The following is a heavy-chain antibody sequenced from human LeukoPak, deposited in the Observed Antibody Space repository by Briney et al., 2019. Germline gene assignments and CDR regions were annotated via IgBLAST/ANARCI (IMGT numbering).Heavy chain of an antibody. D-gene: IGHD3-10*01. CDR1: GGSISSGDYY. V-gene: IGHV4-30-4*01. Sequence: SQTLSLTCTVSGGSISSGDYYWSWIRQPPGKGLEWIGYIYYSGSTYYNPSLKGRVTISVDTSKIQFSLKPSSVTAADTAVYYCASKYGSGSYYGYWGQGTLVTV. J-gene: IGHJ4*02. CDR2: IYYSGST. CDR3: ASKYGSGSYYGY.